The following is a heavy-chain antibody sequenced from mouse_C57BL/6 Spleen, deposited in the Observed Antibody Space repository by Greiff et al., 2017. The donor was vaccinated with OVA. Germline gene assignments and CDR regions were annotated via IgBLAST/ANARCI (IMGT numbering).Heavy chain of an antibody. Sequence: VQLQQSGAELVRPGASVTLSCKASGYTFTDYEMHWVKQTPVHGLEWIGAIDPETGGTAYNQKFKGKAILTADKSSSTAYMELRSLTSEDAAVYDCTRSDGYPYAMDYWGQGTSVTVSS. D-gene: IGHD2-3*01. CDR2: IDPETGGT. CDR1: GYTFTDYE. CDR3: TRSDGYPYAMDY. J-gene: IGHJ4*01. V-gene: IGHV1-15*01.